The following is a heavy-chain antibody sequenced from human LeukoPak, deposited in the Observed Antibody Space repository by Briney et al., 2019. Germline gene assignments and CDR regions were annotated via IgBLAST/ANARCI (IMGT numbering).Heavy chain of an antibody. D-gene: IGHD6-13*01. J-gene: IGHJ4*02. V-gene: IGHV3-23*01. CDR3: AKVTPIIAAPRYYFDY. CDR2: ISGSGGST. Sequence: PGGSLRLSCAASGFTFSSYAMSWVRQAPGKGLEWVSAISGSGGSTYYADSVKGRFTISRDNSKNTLYLQMNSLRAEDTAVYYCAKVTPIIAAPRYYFDYWGQGTLVTVSS. CDR1: GFTFSSYA.